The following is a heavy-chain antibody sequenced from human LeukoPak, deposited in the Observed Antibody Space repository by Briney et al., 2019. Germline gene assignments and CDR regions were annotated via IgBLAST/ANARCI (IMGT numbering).Heavy chain of an antibody. CDR1: GFTFSSYS. CDR3: ARDCGGDYYLGAFDI. D-gene: IGHD2-21*02. J-gene: IGHJ3*02. Sequence: GGSLRLSCAASGFTFSSYSMNWVRQAPGKGLEWVSSISSSSSYIYYADSVTGRFTISRDNAKHSLYLQMNSLRAEDTAVYYCARDCGGDYYLGAFDIWGRGTPVTVSS. CDR2: ISSSSSYI. V-gene: IGHV3-21*01.